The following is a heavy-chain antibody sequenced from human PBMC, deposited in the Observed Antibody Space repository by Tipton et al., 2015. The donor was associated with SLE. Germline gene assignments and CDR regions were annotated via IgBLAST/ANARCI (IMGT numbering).Heavy chain of an antibody. Sequence: GSLRFSCAASGFTFSSYEMNWVRQAPGKGLEWLSYIGSSGSPIYYADSVKGRFTISRDNAKNSLYLQMNSLRAEDTAVYYCARDQDRSSSGGRTYFDYWGQGTLVTVSS. CDR3: ARDQDRSSSGGRTYFDY. CDR1: GFTFSSYE. J-gene: IGHJ4*02. V-gene: IGHV3-48*03. CDR2: IGSSGSPI. D-gene: IGHD6-6*01.